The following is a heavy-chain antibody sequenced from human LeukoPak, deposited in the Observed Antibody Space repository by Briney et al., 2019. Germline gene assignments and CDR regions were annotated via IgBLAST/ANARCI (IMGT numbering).Heavy chain of an antibody. J-gene: IGHJ2*01. CDR3: ARGASSGRSSRRGAWYFDL. Sequence: SETLSLTCALYGGSFSGYYWSWFRHPPGKGLEWIGQINHSVSTNYNPSLTSRVTISVDTSKNQFSLKLSSVTAADTAVYYCARGASSGRSSRRGAWYFDLWGRGTLVTVSS. D-gene: IGHD6-19*01. CDR1: GGSFSGYY. V-gene: IGHV4-34*01. CDR2: INHSVST.